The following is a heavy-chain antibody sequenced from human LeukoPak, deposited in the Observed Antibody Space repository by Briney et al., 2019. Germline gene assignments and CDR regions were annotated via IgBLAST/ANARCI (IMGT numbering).Heavy chain of an antibody. V-gene: IGHV3-48*04. D-gene: IGHD2-2*01. CDR2: IRSSSSPI. CDR1: GFTFSTYS. J-gene: IGHJ3*02. Sequence: GGSLRLSCAASGFTFSTYSMNWVRQAPGKGLEWVSYIRSSSSPIFYADSVKGRFTISRDNAKNSLYLQMNSLRAEDTAVYYCARSGYCTSTSCLNGRGAFDIWGQGTMVTVSS. CDR3: ARSGYCTSTSCLNGRGAFDI.